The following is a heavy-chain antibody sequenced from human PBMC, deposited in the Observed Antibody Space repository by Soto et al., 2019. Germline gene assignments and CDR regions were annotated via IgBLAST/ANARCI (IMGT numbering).Heavy chain of an antibody. V-gene: IGHV3-7*01. D-gene: IGHD5-12*01. Sequence: EVQLVQSGGGLVQPGGSLRLSCEVSGFNFSGHWMSWVRQAPGKGLEWVATIKQDGIEKYYVDSVKGRFTISRDNTKNSLYLQLSRLRADETAVYYCARESARWLLSFFDYWGQGTVVTVSS. CDR1: GFNFSGHW. CDR3: ARESARWLLSFFDY. CDR2: IKQDGIEK. J-gene: IGHJ4*02.